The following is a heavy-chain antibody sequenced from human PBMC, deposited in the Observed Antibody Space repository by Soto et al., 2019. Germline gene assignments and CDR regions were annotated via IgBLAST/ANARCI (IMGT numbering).Heavy chain of an antibody. CDR3: ARENIVVVPAAIIRWFDP. Sequence: GAFVEVSCEASGVTFSSYAIICVRQAPGQGLECMGGIIPIFGTANYAQKFQGRVTITADESTSTAYMELSSLSSVTAADTAVYYCARENIVVVPAAIIRWFDPWGQGTLVTGSS. J-gene: IGHJ5*02. CDR1: GVTFSSYA. V-gene: IGHV1-69*01. D-gene: IGHD2-2*02. CDR2: IIPIFGTA.